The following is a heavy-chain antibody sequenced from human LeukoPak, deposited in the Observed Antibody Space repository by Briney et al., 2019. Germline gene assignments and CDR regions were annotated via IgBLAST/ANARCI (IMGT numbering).Heavy chain of an antibody. CDR2: ISISSSTI. V-gene: IGHV3-48*02. J-gene: IGHJ4*02. D-gene: IGHD4-17*01. CDR1: RFTFRSFS. CDR3: ARGQTAVTSYPHF. Sequence: GGSLTLSRAPSRFTFRSFSMNGVRQAPAKGREGVSFISISSSTIYYAASVEGRFSISRDNAKSSLYLQMNSLRDQDTAVYYCARGQTAVTSYPHFGGEGTLVSVSS.